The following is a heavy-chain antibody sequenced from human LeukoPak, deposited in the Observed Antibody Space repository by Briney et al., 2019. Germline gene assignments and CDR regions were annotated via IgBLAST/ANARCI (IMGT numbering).Heavy chain of an antibody. V-gene: IGHV5-51*01. CDR3: AKRINWNVDY. J-gene: IGHJ4*02. D-gene: IGHD1-1*01. Sequence: GESLKISCKGFGYSFTSHWIGWVRQMPGKGLEWMGIIYPGDSDTRYSPSFQGQVTISADKSISTAYLQWNSLKASDTAMYYCAKRINWNVDYWGQGTLVTVSS. CDR2: IYPGDSDT. CDR1: GYSFTSHW.